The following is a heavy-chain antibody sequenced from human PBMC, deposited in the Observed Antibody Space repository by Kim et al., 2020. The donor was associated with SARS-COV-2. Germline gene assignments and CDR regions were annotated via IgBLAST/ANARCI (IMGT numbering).Heavy chain of an antibody. V-gene: IGHV3-21*01. CDR2: ISTSGSYI. Sequence: GGSLRLSCAASGFTFSTYSMNWVRQAPGKGLEWVSVISTSGSYIYYADSVKGRFTISRDNAENTLYLQMNSLRAEDTAVYYCGKGMVSSVAGTFDYWG. D-gene: IGHD6-19*01. J-gene: IGHJ4*01. CDR1: GFTFSTYS. CDR3: GKGMVSSVAGTFDY.